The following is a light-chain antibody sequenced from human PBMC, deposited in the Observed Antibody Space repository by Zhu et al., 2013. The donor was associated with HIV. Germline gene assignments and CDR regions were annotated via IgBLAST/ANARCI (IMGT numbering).Light chain of an antibody. Sequence: EIVLTQSPGTLSLSPGERATLSCRASQSVSSSYLAWYQQKPGQAPRLLIHDASIRATGIPARFSGSGSGTDFTLTISRLEPEDFAVYYCQQYGTSPTFGGGTKVEIK. J-gene: IGKJ4*01. CDR1: QSVSSSY. V-gene: IGKV3-20*01. CDR2: DAS. CDR3: QQYGTSPT.